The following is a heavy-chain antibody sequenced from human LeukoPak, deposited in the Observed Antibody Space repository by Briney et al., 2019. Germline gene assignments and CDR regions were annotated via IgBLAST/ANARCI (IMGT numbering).Heavy chain of an antibody. Sequence: GGSLRLSCAATGFIFDNYGMSWVRQAPGKGLEWVSGINWNGAGTGYADSVKGRFTVSRDKAKNSLYLQMNSLRAEDTALYYCARVTVYYDSSGYFDSWGQGALVTVSS. J-gene: IGHJ4*02. CDR2: INWNGAGT. D-gene: IGHD3-22*01. CDR3: ARVTVYYDSSGYFDS. CDR1: GFIFDNYG. V-gene: IGHV3-20*04.